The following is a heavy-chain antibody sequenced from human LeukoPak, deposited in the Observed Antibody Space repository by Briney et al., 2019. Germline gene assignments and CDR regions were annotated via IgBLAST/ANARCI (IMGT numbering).Heavy chain of an antibody. CDR3: ARHPRYCSSTTCYYADY. CDR2: IYYSGST. V-gene: IGHV4-39*01. Sequence: SETLSLTCTVSVGSISSSSYFWRWIRQPPGKGLEWIGSIYYSGSTYYNPSLKSRVTISVDTSKNHFSLKLSSVTAADTAVYYCARHPRYCSSTTCYYADYWGQGTLVTVSS. CDR1: VGSISSSSYF. D-gene: IGHD2-2*01. J-gene: IGHJ4*02.